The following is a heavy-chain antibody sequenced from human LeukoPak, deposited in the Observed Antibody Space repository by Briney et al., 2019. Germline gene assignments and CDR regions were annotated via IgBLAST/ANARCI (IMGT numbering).Heavy chain of an antibody. CDR3: ACEFGRDGFQRSSFFDI. J-gene: IGHJ3*02. CDR2: MYYRGNT. D-gene: IGHD5-24*01. Sequence: PSETLSLTCTVSGGSISSITYYWGWIRQPPGKGLEWVGHMYYRGNTFYNPSLKSRVTISVDTSKNQFSLKLSSVTAADTAVYYCACEFGRDGFQRSSFFDIWGQGTMVTVSS. CDR1: GGSISSITYY. V-gene: IGHV4-39*07.